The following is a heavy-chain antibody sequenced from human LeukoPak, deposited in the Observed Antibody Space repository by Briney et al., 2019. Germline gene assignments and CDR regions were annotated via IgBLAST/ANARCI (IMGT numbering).Heavy chain of an antibody. CDR2: ISGGGTTK. CDR1: GFTFGDYS. V-gene: IGHV3-48*01. CDR3: ARVASPFGVVISNWFDP. J-gene: IGHJ5*02. Sequence: PGGSLRLSCAASGFTFGDYSMHWVRQAPGKGLEWLSYISGGGTTKYYADSVKGRFTISRDNAKFVMYLQMNSLRVEDTAVYYCARVASPFGVVISNWFDPWGQGTLVTVPS. D-gene: IGHD3-3*01.